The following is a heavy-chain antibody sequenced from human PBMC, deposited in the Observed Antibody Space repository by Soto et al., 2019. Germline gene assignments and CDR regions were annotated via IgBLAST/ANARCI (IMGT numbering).Heavy chain of an antibody. CDR2: IWYDGSNE. CDR3: ARIMTTVTTEDAFDT. CDR1: GFTFSSYG. Sequence: QVQLVESGGGVVQPGRSLRLSCAASGFTFSSYGMHWVRQAPGKWLEWVAVIWYDGSNEYYADSVKGRFTISRDNSKNTLYLQMNSLRAEDTAVYYCARIMTTVTTEDAFDTWGQGTMVTVSS. J-gene: IGHJ3*02. D-gene: IGHD4-17*01. V-gene: IGHV3-33*01.